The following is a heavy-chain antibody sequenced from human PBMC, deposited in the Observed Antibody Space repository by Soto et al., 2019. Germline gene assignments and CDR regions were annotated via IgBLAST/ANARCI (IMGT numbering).Heavy chain of an antibody. CDR2: ISYDGSNK. CDR3: AKGSADYYYYGMDV. CDR1: GFTFSSYG. J-gene: IGHJ6*02. V-gene: IGHV3-30*18. Sequence: QVQLVESGGGVVQPGRSLKRSCAASGFTFSSYGMHWVRKAPGKGLGWVAVISYDGSNKYYADSVKGRFTISRDNSKNTLYLQMNSLRAEDTAVYYCAKGSADYYYYGMDVWGQGTTVTVSS.